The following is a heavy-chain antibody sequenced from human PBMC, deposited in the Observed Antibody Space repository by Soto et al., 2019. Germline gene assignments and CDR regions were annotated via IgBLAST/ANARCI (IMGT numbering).Heavy chain of an antibody. V-gene: IGHV3-21*06. CDR3: ARLHYTGSR. Sequence: PGGSLRLSCATSGFTFRSYAMHWVRQTRGKGPEWVASISSTGSFIEYADSLKGRVTISRDNDKNSVYLQMVSLRAADSGVYYCARLHYTGSRWGPGTLVTVSS. D-gene: IGHD2-2*02. CDR1: GFTFRSYA. CDR2: ISSTGSFI. J-gene: IGHJ4*02.